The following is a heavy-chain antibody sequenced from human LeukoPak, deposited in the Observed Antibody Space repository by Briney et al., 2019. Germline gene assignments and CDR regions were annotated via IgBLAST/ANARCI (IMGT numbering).Heavy chain of an antibody. CDR2: IYYSGST. CDR1: GGSFSSYY. V-gene: IGHV4-59*01. Sequence: SETLSLTCAVYGGSFSSYYWSWIRQPPGKGLEWIGYIYYSGSTNYNPSLKSRVTISVDTSKNQFSLKLSSVTAADTAVYYCAREANYYDSSGYYFDYWGQGTLVTVSS. D-gene: IGHD3-22*01. J-gene: IGHJ4*02. CDR3: AREANYYDSSGYYFDY.